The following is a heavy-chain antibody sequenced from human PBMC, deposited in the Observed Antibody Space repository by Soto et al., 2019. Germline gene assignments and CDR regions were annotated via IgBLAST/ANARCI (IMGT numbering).Heavy chain of an antibody. D-gene: IGHD3-3*01. CDR2: ISAYNGNT. CDR3: ARGPWYYDFWSGYLDLDY. J-gene: IGHJ4*02. Sequence: GASVKVSCKASGYTFTSYGISWVRQAPGQGLEWMGWISAYNGNTNYAQKLQGRVTMTTDTSTSTAYMELRSLRSDDTAVYYCARGPWYYDFWSGYLDLDYWGQGTLVTVSS. V-gene: IGHV1-18*01. CDR1: GYTFTSYG.